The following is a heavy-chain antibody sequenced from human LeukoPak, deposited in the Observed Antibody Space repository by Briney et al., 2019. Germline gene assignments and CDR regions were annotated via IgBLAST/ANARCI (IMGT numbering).Heavy chain of an antibody. Sequence: ASVKVSCKASGYSFTGHYMHWVRQAPGQGLEWMGWINPNSGGTNYAQKFQGRVTMTRDTSISTAYMELSRLRSDDTAVYYCARAEGAIAVAGTWFDPWGQGTLVTVSS. CDR3: ARAEGAIAVAGTWFDP. D-gene: IGHD6-19*01. CDR1: GYSFTGHY. V-gene: IGHV1-2*02. J-gene: IGHJ5*02. CDR2: INPNSGGT.